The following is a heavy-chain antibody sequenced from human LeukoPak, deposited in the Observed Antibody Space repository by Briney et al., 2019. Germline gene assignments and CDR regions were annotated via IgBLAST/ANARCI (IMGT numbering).Heavy chain of an antibody. V-gene: IGHV3-23*01. CDR3: ARELFDFDY. J-gene: IGHJ4*02. D-gene: IGHD3-10*01. Sequence: GGSLRLSCAPSGFTFDNFAMTWVRQAPGKGLEWVSEITGSGGSTYYADSVKGRFTISRDNSKNTLCLQMNRLRAEDTAIYYCARELFDFDYWGQGTLVTVSS. CDR2: ITGSGGST. CDR1: GFTFDNFA.